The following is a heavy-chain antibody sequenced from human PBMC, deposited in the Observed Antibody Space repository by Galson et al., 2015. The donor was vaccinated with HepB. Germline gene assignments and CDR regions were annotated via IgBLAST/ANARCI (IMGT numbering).Heavy chain of an antibody. CDR2: ISSSSSTI. CDR3: ARRAAAGNDAFDI. V-gene: IGHV3-48*02. CDR1: GFTFSSYS. Sequence: SLRLSCAASGFTFSSYSMNWVRQAPGKGLEWVSYISSSSSTIYYADSVKGRFTISRDNAKNSLYLQMNSLRDEDTAVYYCARRAAAGNDAFDIWGQGTMVTVSS. D-gene: IGHD6-13*01. J-gene: IGHJ3*02.